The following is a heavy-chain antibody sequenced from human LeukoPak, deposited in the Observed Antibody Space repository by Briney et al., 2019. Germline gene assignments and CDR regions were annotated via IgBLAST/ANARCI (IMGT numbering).Heavy chain of an antibody. D-gene: IGHD2-15*01. J-gene: IGHJ4*02. Sequence: GGSLRLSCAASGFTFSSYAMSWVRQAPGKGLEWVSTISGSGGSTYYADSVKGRFTISRDSSKNTLYLQMNSLRAEDTAVYYCAKDPSYNLGYCSGGSCYSDYWGQGTLVTVSS. CDR2: ISGSGGST. CDR1: GFTFSSYA. CDR3: AKDPSYNLGYCSGGSCYSDY. V-gene: IGHV3-23*01.